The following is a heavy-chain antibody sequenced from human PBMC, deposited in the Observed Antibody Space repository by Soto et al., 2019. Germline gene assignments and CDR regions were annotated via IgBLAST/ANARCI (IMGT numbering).Heavy chain of an antibody. D-gene: IGHD2-15*01. V-gene: IGHV4-30-4*01. CDR3: AREGARLYGGKSDYSGTLYV. J-gene: IGHJ6*02. CDR2: IYYSGDT. Sequence: PAETLSLTCTVSGGSIISGDYYWSWILQTPGKGLEWIGDIYYSGDTNYNPSLKSRVIISVDTSKNEFSLKLSSVTAADTAVYYCAREGARLYGGKSDYSGTLYVCGEG. CDR1: GGSIISGDYY.